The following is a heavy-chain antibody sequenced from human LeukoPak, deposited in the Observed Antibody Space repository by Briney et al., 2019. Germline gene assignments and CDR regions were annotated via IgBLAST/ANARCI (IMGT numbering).Heavy chain of an antibody. V-gene: IGHV3-30*02. J-gene: IGHJ6*03. Sequence: GGSLRLSCAASGFTFSTYGMHWVRQAPGKGLEWVAFIRYDGSNKYYADSVKGRFAISRDNSKNTLYLQMNSLRAEDTAVYYCAKDLGLPGYMDVWGKGTTVTISS. CDR1: GFTFSTYG. CDR2: IRYDGSNK. CDR3: AKDLGLPGYMDV. D-gene: IGHD3-10*01.